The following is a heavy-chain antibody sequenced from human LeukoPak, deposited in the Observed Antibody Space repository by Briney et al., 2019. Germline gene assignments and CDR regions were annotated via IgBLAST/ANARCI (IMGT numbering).Heavy chain of an antibody. V-gene: IGHV1-69*06. CDR2: IIPIFGTA. CDR1: GGTFSSYA. J-gene: IGHJ5*02. Sequence: ASVKVSCKASGGTFSSYAISWVRQAPGQGLEWMGGIIPIFGTANYAQKFQGRVTITADKSTSTAYMELSSLRSEDTAVYYCAKEAGEQLVRGGGRFDPWGQGTLVTVSS. D-gene: IGHD6-6*01. CDR3: AKEAGEQLVRGGGRFDP.